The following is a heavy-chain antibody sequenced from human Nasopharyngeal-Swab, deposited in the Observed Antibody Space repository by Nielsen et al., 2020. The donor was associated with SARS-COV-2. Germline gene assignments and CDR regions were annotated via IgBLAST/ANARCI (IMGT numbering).Heavy chain of an antibody. D-gene: IGHD1-26*01. V-gene: IGHV4-39*07. Sequence: SETLSLTCTVSGGSISSSSYYWGWIRQPPGKGLEWIGSIYYSGSTNYNPSLKSRVTISVDTSKNQFSLKLSSVTAADTAVYYCARDYSGSYYYYYGMDVWGQGTTVTVSS. CDR3: ARDYSGSYYYYYGMDV. CDR1: GGSISSSSYY. J-gene: IGHJ6*02. CDR2: IYYSGST.